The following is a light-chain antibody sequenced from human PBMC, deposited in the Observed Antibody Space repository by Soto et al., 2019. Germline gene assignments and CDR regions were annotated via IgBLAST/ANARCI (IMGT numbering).Light chain of an antibody. CDR1: SSDVGGYNY. CDR3: SSYKTSNTRQIV. Sequence: QSALTHPASVSGSPGQSITISCTGTSSDVGGYNYVSWYQQHPGKAPKFMIYDVSNRPSGVSNRFSGSKSGNTASLTISGLQAEDEADYDCSSYKTSNTRQIVVGTGTKVTVL. CDR2: DVS. V-gene: IGLV2-14*01. J-gene: IGLJ1*01.